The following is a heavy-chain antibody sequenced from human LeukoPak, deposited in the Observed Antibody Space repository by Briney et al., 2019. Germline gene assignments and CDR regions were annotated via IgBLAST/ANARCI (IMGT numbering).Heavy chain of an antibody. CDR3: ATDVGGSGHCYPVD. CDR2: IYTSGTT. V-gene: IGHV4-4*07. Sequence: PSETLSLTCTVSGGSINSYYLSWIRPPAGKGLEWIGRIYTSGTTNYNPSLQSRFTISVDKPKNQFSLKLSSVTAADTAVYYCATDVGGSGHCYPVDWGQGTLVTVSS. J-gene: IGHJ4*02. D-gene: IGHD6-19*01. CDR1: GGSINSYY.